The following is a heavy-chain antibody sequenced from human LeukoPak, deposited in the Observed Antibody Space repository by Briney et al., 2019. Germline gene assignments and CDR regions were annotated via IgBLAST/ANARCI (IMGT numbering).Heavy chain of an antibody. CDR1: GYTFTGYY. D-gene: IGHD2-15*01. J-gene: IGHJ5*02. V-gene: IGHV1-2*02. CDR3: ARDRVXYXSGXSCYPNWFDP. Sequence: ASVTVSCKSSGYTFTGYYMHWVRQAPGQGLEWMGWINPNSGDTNYAQKFQGRVTMTRDTSISTAYMELSRLRSDDTAVYYCARDRVXYXSGXSCYPNWFDPWGQGTLVTVSS. CDR2: INPNSGDT.